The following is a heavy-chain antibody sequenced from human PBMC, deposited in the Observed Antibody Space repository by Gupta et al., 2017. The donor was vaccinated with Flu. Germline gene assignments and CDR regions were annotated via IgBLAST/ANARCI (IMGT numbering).Heavy chain of an antibody. J-gene: IGHJ4*02. D-gene: IGHD4-17*01. CDR2: ISNDGTRE. CDR1: GFTFSDYA. CDR3: AKVIVDGTLTKAFDY. V-gene: IGHV3-30*18. Sequence: QVHLVESGGGVVQPGRSLRLSCVASGFTFSDYAMHWVRLAPGKGLEWVALISNDGTREYYVDSVRGRFSISRDNSKNTVYLQMNSLRSEDTAAYFCAKVIVDGTLTKAFDYWGQGTLVTVS.